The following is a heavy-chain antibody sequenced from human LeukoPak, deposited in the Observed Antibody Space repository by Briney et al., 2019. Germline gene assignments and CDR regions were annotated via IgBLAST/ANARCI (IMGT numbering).Heavy chain of an antibody. CDR2: IRSNSYGGTT. Sequence: PGRSLGLSCTASGLYLGDYAMTWVRQAPGKGLEWVGFIRSNSYGGTTEYAASVKGRFTISRDDSKSIAYLQMNSLKTEDTAVYYCTRSYGSGSYSPGMDVWGQGTTVTVSS. J-gene: IGHJ6*02. CDR1: GLYLGDYA. CDR3: TRSYGSGSYSPGMDV. V-gene: IGHV3-49*04. D-gene: IGHD3-10*01.